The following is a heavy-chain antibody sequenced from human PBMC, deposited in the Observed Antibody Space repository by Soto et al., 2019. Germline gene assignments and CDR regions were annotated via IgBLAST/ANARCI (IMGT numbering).Heavy chain of an antibody. CDR3: AKYFYVWGYKIGYPLEY. V-gene: IGHV3-23*01. CDR1: SDTFRGYA. CDR2: IGADGEST. J-gene: IGHJ4*02. D-gene: IGHD3-10*02. Sequence: VDSGGSRRLSCAASSDTFRGYAMSWVRQAPGKGLEWVSGIGADGESTLYGDSVKGRCSISRDNSKNTLYLQLNSLRVEDTATYYCAKYFYVWGYKIGYPLEYWGPGTPVNVSS.